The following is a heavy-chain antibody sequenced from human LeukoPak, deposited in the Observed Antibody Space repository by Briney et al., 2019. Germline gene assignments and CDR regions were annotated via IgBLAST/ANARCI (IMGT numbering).Heavy chain of an antibody. D-gene: IGHD2-2*01. J-gene: IGHJ3*02. CDR1: GYSISSGYY. CDR2: IYHSGST. Sequence: SETLTLTCAVSGYSISSGYYWGWLRQPPGKGLEWIVSIYHSGSTYYNPSLKSRVTISVDTSKNQFSLKLSSVTAADTAVYYCARLRHGYCSSTSCYRDAFDIWGQGTMVTVSS. V-gene: IGHV4-38-2*01. CDR3: ARLRHGYCSSTSCYRDAFDI.